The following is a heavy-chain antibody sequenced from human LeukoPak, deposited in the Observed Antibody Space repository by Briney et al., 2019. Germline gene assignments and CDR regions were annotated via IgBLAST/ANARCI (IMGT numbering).Heavy chain of an antibody. J-gene: IGHJ4*02. Sequence: ASVKVSCKTSGYTFTSFGISWVRQAPGQGLEWMGWISGFHGNTNYAQNVQGRVTMTTDTSTTTAYMELRSLTSDDTAVYYCARDPMLYYYDNSGRSGFDYWGQGTLVTVSS. CDR2: ISGFHGNT. CDR3: ARDPMLYYYDNSGRSGFDY. V-gene: IGHV1-18*01. D-gene: IGHD3-22*01. CDR1: GYTFTSFG.